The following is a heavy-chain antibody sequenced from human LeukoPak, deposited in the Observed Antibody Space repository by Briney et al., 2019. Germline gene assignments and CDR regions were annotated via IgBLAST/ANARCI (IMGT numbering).Heavy chain of an antibody. V-gene: IGHV3-33*01. CDR3: ARAWSSS. Sequence: QPGGSLRLSCAASGFIFSKYAMHWVRQAPGKGLEWVAVIWYDASNRYYAESVKGRFTISRDNSKNMLYMQMNSLRAEDTAVYYCARAWSSSWGQGTLVTVSS. D-gene: IGHD6-6*01. CDR1: GFIFSKYA. CDR2: IWYDASNR. J-gene: IGHJ4*02.